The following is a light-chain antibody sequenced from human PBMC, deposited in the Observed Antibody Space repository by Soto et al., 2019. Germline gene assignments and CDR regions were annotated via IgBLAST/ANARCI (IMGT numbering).Light chain of an antibody. CDR2: EVS. V-gene: IGLV2-14*01. J-gene: IGLJ1*01. CDR1: SSDLGTYNY. CDR3: SSYTTSSTKV. Sequence: QSVLTQPASVSGSPGHSITISCTGTSSDLGTYNYVSWYQQHPGKAPKLMIYEVSNRPSGVSNRFSGSKSGNTASLTISGLQAEDEADYYCSSYTTSSTKVFGTGTKLTVL.